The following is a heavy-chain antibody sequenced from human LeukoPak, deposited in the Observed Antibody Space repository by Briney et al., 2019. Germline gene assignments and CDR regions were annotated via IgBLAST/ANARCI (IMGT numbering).Heavy chain of an antibody. V-gene: IGHV3-11*01. CDR3: ARVTGRIVIFGHFDS. D-gene: IGHD3/OR15-3a*01. CDR1: GFSFGDFY. CDR2: ISASGTTI. Sequence: GSLRLSCAASGFSFGDFYMSWIRQAPGKGLEWLSYISASGTTIHYEASVHGRFTVSRDNAMSSLYLQMDSLRAEDSGVYYCARVTGRIVIFGHFDSWGQGALVSVSS. J-gene: IGHJ4*02.